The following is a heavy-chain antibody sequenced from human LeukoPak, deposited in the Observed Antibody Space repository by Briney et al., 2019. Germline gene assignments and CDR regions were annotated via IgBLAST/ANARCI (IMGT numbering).Heavy chain of an antibody. V-gene: IGHV1-18*01. D-gene: IGHD1-1*01. Sequence: ASVTVSCTTSGYTFSNYGISWVRQAPGQGLEWMGWITAYNGNRLYAQRFQGRITLTTDTSTSTSYMELRSLEYDDTAIYYCARDNDKVVDHWGQGTLVTVSS. J-gene: IGHJ4*01. CDR2: ITAYNGNR. CDR3: ARDNDKVVDH. CDR1: GYTFSNYG.